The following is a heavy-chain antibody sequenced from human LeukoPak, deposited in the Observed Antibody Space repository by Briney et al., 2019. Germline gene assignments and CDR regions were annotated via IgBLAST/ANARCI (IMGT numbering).Heavy chain of an antibody. Sequence: GGSLRLSCAASGFTFSRYSMNWVRQAPGKGLGWVSYISRSSSTIHYADSVKGRFTISRDNAKSSPFLQMNSLRAEDTAVYYCARDGGATMVRGVATYDSWGQGTLVTVSS. V-gene: IGHV3-48*04. D-gene: IGHD3-10*01. J-gene: IGHJ4*02. CDR3: ARDGGATMVRGVATYDS. CDR1: GFTFSRYS. CDR2: ISRSSSTI.